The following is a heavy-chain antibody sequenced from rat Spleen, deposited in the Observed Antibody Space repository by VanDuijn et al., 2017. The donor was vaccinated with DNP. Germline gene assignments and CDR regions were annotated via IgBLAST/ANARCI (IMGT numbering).Heavy chain of an antibody. CDR3: AKDYYSASLDY. D-gene: IGHD1-1*01. V-gene: IGHV5-31*01. Sequence: EVQLVESGGGPVQPGRSLKLSCVASGFIFSNYWMTWIRQAPKKGLEWVASISYEGGDTYYGDSVKGRFTISRDNAKSTLYLQTNSLKSEDTATYYCAKDYYSASLDYWGQGVMVTVSS. CDR2: ISYEGGDT. CDR1: GFIFSNYW. J-gene: IGHJ2*01.